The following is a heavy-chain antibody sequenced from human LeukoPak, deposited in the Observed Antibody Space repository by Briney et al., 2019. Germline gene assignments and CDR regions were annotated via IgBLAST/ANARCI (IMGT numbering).Heavy chain of an antibody. CDR1: GDSVRNDFYY. D-gene: IGHD2-2*01. V-gene: IGHV4-39*01. CDR2: CSDGRNT. J-gene: IGHJ4*02. CDR3: ARHNAPRRVDFDF. Sequence: PSESLSLTCSVSGDSVRNDFYYWGWIRQPPGKGLEWVASCSDGRNTCYDPSLEIRLSITVDTSKTQFSLKFSSVTAADTALYWCARHNAPRRVDFDFWGQGILVTVSS.